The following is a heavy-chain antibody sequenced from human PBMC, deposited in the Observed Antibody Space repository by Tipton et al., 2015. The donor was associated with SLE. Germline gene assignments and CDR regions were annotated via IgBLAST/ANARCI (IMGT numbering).Heavy chain of an antibody. CDR3: ARGAYCTGGVCHTLDV. CDR2: MNHSGST. J-gene: IGHJ6*02. Sequence: TLSLTCAVYGGSFSGYYWSWIRQPPGKGLEWIGEMNHSGSTNYNPSLKSRLTISVDPSKNRFSLKLRCVTAADRAVYYCARGAYCTGGVCHTLDVWGQGTTVTVSS. V-gene: IGHV4-34*01. D-gene: IGHD2-8*02. CDR1: GGSFSGYY.